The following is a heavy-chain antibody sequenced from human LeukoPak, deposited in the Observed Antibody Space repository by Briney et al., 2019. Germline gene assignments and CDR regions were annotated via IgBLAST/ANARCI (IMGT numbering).Heavy chain of an antibody. V-gene: IGHV4-4*07. J-gene: IGHJ4*02. Sequence: PSETLSLTCTVSGGSITSYYWTWIRQPAGKGLEWIGRIYVPETTNYNPSLKSRVTMSVDTSKGQFSLKLTSVTAADTAVYYCAKSPPNSNYLDYCGQGILVTVSS. D-gene: IGHD2/OR15-2a*01. CDR2: IYVPETT. CDR1: GGSITSYY. CDR3: AKSPPNSNYLDY.